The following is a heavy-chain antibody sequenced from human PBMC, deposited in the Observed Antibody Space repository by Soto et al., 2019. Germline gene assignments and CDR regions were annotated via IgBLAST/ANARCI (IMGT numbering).Heavy chain of an antibody. Sequence: GGSLRLSCAASGFTFGSYSMDWVRQSPERGLEWLSYISGSGAGTYYSDSVKGRFTMSRDNSQNTLYLQMNSLRAEDTAIYYCAKLHPAASGSFSGLWGQGTQVTVSS. J-gene: IGHJ1*01. CDR1: GFTFGSYS. CDR2: ISGSGAGT. V-gene: IGHV3-23*01. D-gene: IGHD3-10*01. CDR3: AKLHPAASGSFSGL.